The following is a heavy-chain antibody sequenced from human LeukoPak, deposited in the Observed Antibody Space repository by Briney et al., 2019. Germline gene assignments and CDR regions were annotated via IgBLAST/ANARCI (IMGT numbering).Heavy chain of an antibody. V-gene: IGHV4-59*01. D-gene: IGHD6-13*01. CDR1: GGSISSYY. J-gene: IGHJ5*02. CDR2: IYYSGST. CDR3: ARVVAAADKGWFDP. Sequence: SETLSLTCTVSGGSISSYYWSWIRQPPGKGLEWIGYIYYSGSTNYNPSLKSRVTISVDTSKNQFSLKLSSVTAADTAVYYCARVVAAADKGWFDPWGQGTLVTVSS.